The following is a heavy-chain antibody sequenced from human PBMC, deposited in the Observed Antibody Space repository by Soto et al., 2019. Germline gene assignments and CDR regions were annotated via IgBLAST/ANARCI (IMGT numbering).Heavy chain of an antibody. CDR1: GFTFSSYA. CDR2: ISSNGGST. D-gene: IGHD2-2*01. J-gene: IGHJ3*02. Sequence: PGGSLRLSCSASGFTFSSYAMHWVRQAPGKGLEYVSAISSNGGSTYYADSVKGRFTISRDNSKNTLYLQMSSLRAEDTAVYYCVKDRLGAVVVPAAHAFDIWGQGTMVTVSS. CDR3: VKDRLGAVVVPAAHAFDI. V-gene: IGHV3-64D*06.